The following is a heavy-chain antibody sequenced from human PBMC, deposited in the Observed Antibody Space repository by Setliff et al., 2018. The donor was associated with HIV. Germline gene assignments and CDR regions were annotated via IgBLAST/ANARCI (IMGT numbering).Heavy chain of an antibody. CDR2: IYYSGNT. J-gene: IGHJ1*01. D-gene: IGHD6-13*01. CDR1: GGSIKSSSYY. Sequence: SETLSLTCTVSGGSIKSSSYYWGWIRQPPGKGLEWIGSIYYSGNTYYNPSLKNRVTISEDTSRNQFSLRLSSVTAADTAIYYCARVPTSSWYVTTQRTKEYFHHWGQGTLVTVSS. V-gene: IGHV4-39*07. CDR3: ARVPTSSWYVTTQRTKEYFHH.